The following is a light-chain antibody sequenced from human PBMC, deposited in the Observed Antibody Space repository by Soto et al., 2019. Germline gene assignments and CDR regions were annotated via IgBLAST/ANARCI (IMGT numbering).Light chain of an antibody. V-gene: IGKV3-20*01. Sequence: EVVLTQSPGTLSLSPGERATLSCRASQTVSSNHLIWHQQKPGQAPTLLIYGASSRATGIPDRFSGSASGTDFTLTISKLEPEDFAVYYCQHYGSSPPITFGQGTRLEIK. CDR2: GAS. J-gene: IGKJ5*01. CDR3: QHYGSSPPIT. CDR1: QTVSSNH.